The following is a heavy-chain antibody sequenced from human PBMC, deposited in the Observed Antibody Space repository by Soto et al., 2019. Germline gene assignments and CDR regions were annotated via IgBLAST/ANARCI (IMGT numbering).Heavy chain of an antibody. J-gene: IGHJ5*02. Sequence: EVQLLESGGGLVQPGGSLRLSCAASGFNFRNYAMSWVRQAPGKGLEWVSTISSGDAFTYYADSVKGRFTISRDYSNSTLYLQMNTLRAEDTAVYYCAKDRQDSSFSWGQGTLVTVSS. D-gene: IGHD6-19*01. V-gene: IGHV3-23*01. CDR3: AKDRQDSSFS. CDR1: GFNFRNYA. CDR2: ISSGDAFT.